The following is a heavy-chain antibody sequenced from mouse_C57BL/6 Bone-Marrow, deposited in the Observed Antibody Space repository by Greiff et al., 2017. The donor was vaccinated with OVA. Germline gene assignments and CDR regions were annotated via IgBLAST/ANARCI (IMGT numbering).Heavy chain of an antibody. CDR1: GYTFTSYG. CDR3: ARTYDYGGFAY. J-gene: IGHJ3*01. V-gene: IGHV1-81*01. Sequence: VKLMESGAELARPGASVKLSCKASGYTFTSYGISWVKQRTGQGLEWIGEIYPRSGNTYYNEKFKGKATLTADKSSSTAYMELRSLTSEDSAVYFCARTYDYGGFAYWGQGTLVTVSA. D-gene: IGHD2-4*01. CDR2: IYPRSGNT.